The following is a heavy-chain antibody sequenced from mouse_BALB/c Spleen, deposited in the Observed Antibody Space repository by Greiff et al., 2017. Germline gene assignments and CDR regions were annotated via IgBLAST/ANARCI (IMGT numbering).Heavy chain of an antibody. D-gene: IGHD1-2*01. V-gene: IGHV5-17*02. CDR2: ISSGSSTI. CDR1: GFTFSSFG. Sequence: DVQLVESGGGLVQPGGSRKLSCAASGFTFSSFGMHWVRQAPEKGLEWVAYISSGSSTIYYADTVKGRFTISRDNPKNTLFLQMTSLRSEDTAMYYCAITTARAMDYWSQGTSVTVSS. CDR3: AITTARAMDY. J-gene: IGHJ4*01.